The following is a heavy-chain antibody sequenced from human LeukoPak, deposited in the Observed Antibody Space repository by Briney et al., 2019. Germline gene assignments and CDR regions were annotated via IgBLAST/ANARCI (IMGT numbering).Heavy chain of an antibody. CDR2: ISGSGGST. V-gene: IGHV3-23*01. CDR3: AKASSGSYFFRFDY. Sequence: HTGGSLRLSCAASGFTFSSYAMSWVRQAPGKGLEWVSAISGSGGSTYYADSVKGRFTISRDNSKNTLYLQMNSLIAEDTAVYYCAKASSGSYFFRFDYWGQGTLVTVSS. CDR1: GFTFSSYA. J-gene: IGHJ4*02. D-gene: IGHD1-26*01.